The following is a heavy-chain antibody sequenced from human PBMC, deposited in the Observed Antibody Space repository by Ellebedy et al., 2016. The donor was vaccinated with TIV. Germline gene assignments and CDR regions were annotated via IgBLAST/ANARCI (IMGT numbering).Heavy chain of an antibody. D-gene: IGHD3-22*01. V-gene: IGHV4-59*01. CDR2: IYYSGST. CDR1: GGSINSYY. J-gene: IGHJ4*02. CDR3: ARFPDYYRSNDYAY. Sequence: HPSETLSLTCVVSGGSINSYYWTWMRQPPGKGLEWIGYIYYSGSTNYNPSLKGRVTLSVDTSKNQFSLNLSSVTAADTAVYYWARFPDYYRSNDYAYWGQGTLVTVSS.